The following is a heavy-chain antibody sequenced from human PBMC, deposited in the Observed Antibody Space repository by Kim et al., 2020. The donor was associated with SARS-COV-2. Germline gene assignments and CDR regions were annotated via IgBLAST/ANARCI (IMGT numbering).Heavy chain of an antibody. V-gene: IGHV1-46*01. CDR2: INPGGGST. CDR1: GYTFTSYY. Sequence: ASVKVSCKASGYTFTSYYVHWVRQAPGQGLEWMGIINPGGGSTTYAQKYQGRVTMTRDTSTSTVYMELSSLRSEDMAVYYCARASDEAFDIWGQGTMVTV. CDR3: ARASDEAFDI. J-gene: IGHJ3*02.